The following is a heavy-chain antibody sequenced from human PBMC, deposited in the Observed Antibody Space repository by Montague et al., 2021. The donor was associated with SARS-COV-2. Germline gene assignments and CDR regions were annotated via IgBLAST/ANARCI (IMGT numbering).Heavy chain of an antibody. J-gene: IGHJ4*02. V-gene: IGHV6-1*01. Sequence: CAISGDSVSSNSAAWNWIRQSPSRGLEWLGRTYYRSKWYNDYAVSVKSRTTISPDTSKNQFSLQLNSVTPEDTAVYYRARGFNTAMVKSDYWGQGTLVTVSS. CDR3: ARGFNTAMVKSDY. CDR2: TYYRSKWYN. CDR1: GDSVSSNSAA. D-gene: IGHD5-18*01.